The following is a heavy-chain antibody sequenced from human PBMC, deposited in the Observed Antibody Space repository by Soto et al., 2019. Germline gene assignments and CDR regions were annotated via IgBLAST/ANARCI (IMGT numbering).Heavy chain of an antibody. CDR3: ARPFGDTAMVIDY. D-gene: IGHD5-18*01. Sequence: PGESLKISCKGSGYNFSRSWIGWVRQMPGKGLEWMGIIYPGDSDTRYSPSFQGQVTISADKSINTAYLQWSSLKASDTAIYYCARPFGDTAMVIDYWGQGTQVTVS. CDR2: IYPGDSDT. J-gene: IGHJ4*02. V-gene: IGHV5-51*01. CDR1: GYNFSRSW.